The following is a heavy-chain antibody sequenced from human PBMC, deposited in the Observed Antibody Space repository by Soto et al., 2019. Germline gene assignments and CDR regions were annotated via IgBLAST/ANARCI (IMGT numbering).Heavy chain of an antibody. V-gene: IGHV4-39*01. CDR2: IYYSGST. CDR1: GGSISSSSYY. Sequence: SETLSLTCTVYGGSISSSSYYWGWIRQPPGKGLEWIGSIYYSGSTYYNPSLKSRVTISVDTSKNQFSLKLSSVTAADTAVYYCARLGPSSGWVYFDYWGQGTLVTVST. J-gene: IGHJ4*02. CDR3: ARLGPSSGWVYFDY. D-gene: IGHD6-19*01.